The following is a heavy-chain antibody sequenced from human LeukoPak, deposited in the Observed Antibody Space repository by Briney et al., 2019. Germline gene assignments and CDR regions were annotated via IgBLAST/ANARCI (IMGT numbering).Heavy chain of an antibody. J-gene: IGHJ4*02. CDR2: ISSSGSTI. CDR3: ASGITMVREIDY. D-gene: IGHD3-10*01. V-gene: IGHV3-11*04. CDR1: GFTFSDYY. Sequence: GGSRRLSCAASGFTFSDYYMSWIRQAPGKGPEWVSYISSSGSTIYYADSVKGRFTISRDNAKNSLYLQMNSLRAEDTAVYYCASGITMVREIDYWGQGTLVTVSS.